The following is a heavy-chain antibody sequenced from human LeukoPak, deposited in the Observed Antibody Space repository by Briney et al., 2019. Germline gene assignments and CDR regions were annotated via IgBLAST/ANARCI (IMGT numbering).Heavy chain of an antibody. V-gene: IGHV3-30-3*02. D-gene: IGHD6-6*01. J-gene: IGHJ4*02. CDR3: AKLASSSSTQNSDMYYYFDY. Sequence: PGGSLRLSCAASGFTFSSYAMHWVRQAPGKGLEWVAVISYDGSNKYYADSVKGRFTISRDNSKNTLYLQMNSLRAEDTAVYYCAKLASSSSTQNSDMYYYFDYWGQGTLVTVSS. CDR1: GFTFSSYA. CDR2: ISYDGSNK.